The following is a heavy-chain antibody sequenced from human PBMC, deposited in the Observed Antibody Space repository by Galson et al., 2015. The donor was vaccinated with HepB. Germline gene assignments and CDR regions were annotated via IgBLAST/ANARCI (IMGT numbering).Heavy chain of an antibody. CDR2: IWYDGSNK. Sequence: SLRLSCAASGFTFSSYGMHWVRQAPGKGLEWVAVIWYDGSNKYYADSVKGRFTISRDNSKNTLYLQMNSLRAEDTAVYYCARDGGGPLPLWFGESNPSRVGSGGQGTLVTVSS. J-gene: IGHJ4*02. D-gene: IGHD3-10*01. CDR1: GFTFSSYG. CDR3: ARDGGGPLPLWFGESNPSRVGS. V-gene: IGHV3-33*08.